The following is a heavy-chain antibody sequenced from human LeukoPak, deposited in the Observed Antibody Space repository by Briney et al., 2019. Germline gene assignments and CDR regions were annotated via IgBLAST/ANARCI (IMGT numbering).Heavy chain of an antibody. D-gene: IGHD2-15*01. Sequence: SETLSLTCTVSGGSISSYYWSWIRQPPGKGLEWIGYIYYSGSTNYNPSLKSRVTISVDTSKNQFSLKLSSVTAADTAVYYCARYVQDFDYWGQGTLVTVSS. CDR1: GGSISSYY. V-gene: IGHV4-59*08. CDR3: ARYVQDFDY. J-gene: IGHJ4*02. CDR2: IYYSGST.